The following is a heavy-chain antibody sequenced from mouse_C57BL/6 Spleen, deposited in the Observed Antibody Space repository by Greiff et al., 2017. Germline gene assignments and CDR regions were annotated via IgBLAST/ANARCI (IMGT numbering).Heavy chain of an antibody. CDR2: IDPNSGGT. J-gene: IGHJ4*01. Sequence: QVQLQQPGAELVKPGASVKLSCKASGYTFTSYWMHWVKQRPGRGLEWIGRIDPNSGGTKYNEKFKSKATLTVDKPSSTAYMQLSSLTSADAAVYYGARGDYSNLYYYAMDYWGQGTSVTVSS. CDR1: GYTFTSYW. CDR3: ARGDYSNLYYYAMDY. V-gene: IGHV1-72*01. D-gene: IGHD2-5*01.